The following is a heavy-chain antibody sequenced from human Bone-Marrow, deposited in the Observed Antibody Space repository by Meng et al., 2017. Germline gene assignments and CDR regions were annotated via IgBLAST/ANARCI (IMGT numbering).Heavy chain of an antibody. CDR1: GGSISSYY. D-gene: IGHD6-19*01. CDR3: ARAPVRTYSSGWLFDY. V-gene: IGHV4-59*01. CDR2: IYYSGST. J-gene: IGHJ4*02. Sequence: SETLSLTCTVSGGSISSYYWSWIRQPPGKGLEWIGYIYYSGSTNYNPSLKSRVTISVDTSKNQLSLKLSSVTAADTAVYYCARAPVRTYSSGWLFDYWGQGTLVTVSS.